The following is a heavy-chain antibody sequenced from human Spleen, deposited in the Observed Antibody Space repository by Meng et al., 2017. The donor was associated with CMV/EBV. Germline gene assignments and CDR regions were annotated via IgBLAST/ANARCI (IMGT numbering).Heavy chain of an antibody. CDR1: GFTFSSYG. D-gene: IGHD3-22*01. CDR2: IRYDGITT. CDR3: AKDQDYDSTGYYYLDN. Sequence: GESLKISCAASGFTFSSYGMHWVRQAPGKGLEWVTFIRYDGITTNYLDSVKGRFTISRDNSKNTLYLQMNSLRAEDTAVYYCAKDQDYDSTGYYYLDNWGQGTLVTVSS. J-gene: IGHJ4*02. V-gene: IGHV3-30*02.